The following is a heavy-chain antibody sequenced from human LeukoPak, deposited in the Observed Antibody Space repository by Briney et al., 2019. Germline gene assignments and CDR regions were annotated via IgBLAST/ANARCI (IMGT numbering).Heavy chain of an antibody. D-gene: IGHD3-3*01. V-gene: IGHV4-4*07. CDR3: ARGPTRRYDFWSGSASSWFDP. Sequence: SETLSLTCTVSGGSVNSYYLSWIRQPAGKTLEWIGRIYDGGSTNYNPSLKSRVTMSVDTSKNQISLKLKSVTAADTAVYYCARGPTRRYDFWSGSASSWFDPWGQGTLVTVSS. CDR2: IYDGGST. J-gene: IGHJ5*02. CDR1: GGSVNSYY.